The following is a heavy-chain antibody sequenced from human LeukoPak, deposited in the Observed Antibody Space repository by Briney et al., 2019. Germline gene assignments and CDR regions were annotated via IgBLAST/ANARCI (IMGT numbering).Heavy chain of an antibody. D-gene: IGHD2-15*01. CDR1: GFTSSGYW. Sequence: GGSLRLSCAASGFTSSGYWMSWGGQAPGKGVEGVGNVNEDGSGRYYVDSLKGRFTFPRHNAQQTLYLPMNTLRDEDTAVFYCSRDGGYCSSSTCYDGVWFDGWGQGTLVTVS. V-gene: IGHV3-7*01. J-gene: IGHJ5*02. CDR2: VNEDGSGR. CDR3: SRDGGYCSSSTCYDGVWFDG.